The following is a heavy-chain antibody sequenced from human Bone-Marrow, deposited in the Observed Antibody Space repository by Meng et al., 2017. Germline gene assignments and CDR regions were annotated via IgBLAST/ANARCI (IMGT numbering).Heavy chain of an antibody. J-gene: IGHJ6*02. CDR2: INHSGST. Sequence: QVQVQQWGAGLLKPSETLSLTCAFYGGSFSAYDWSWIRQPPGKGLEWLGQINHSGSTNYNPSLKSRVTISVDTSKNQFSRKLSSVTAADTAVYYCARALYCSSTSCYRYYYGMDVWGQGTTVTVSS. D-gene: IGHD2-2*01. V-gene: IGHV4-34*01. CDR1: GGSFSAYD. CDR3: ARALYCSSTSCYRYYYGMDV.